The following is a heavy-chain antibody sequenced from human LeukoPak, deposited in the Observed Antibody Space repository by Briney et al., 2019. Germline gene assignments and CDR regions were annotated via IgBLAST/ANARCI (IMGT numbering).Heavy chain of an antibody. V-gene: IGHV3-21*01. CDR2: ISSSSSYI. J-gene: IGHJ4*02. D-gene: IGHD6-13*01. Sequence: PGGSLRLSCAASGFTFSSYSMNWVRQAPGKGLEWVSSISSSSSYIYYADSVKGRFTISRDNAKNSLYLQMNSLRAEDTAVYYCARDGPGSSWYGDYFDYWGQGTLVTVSS. CDR3: ARDGPGSSWYGDYFDY. CDR1: GFTFSSYS.